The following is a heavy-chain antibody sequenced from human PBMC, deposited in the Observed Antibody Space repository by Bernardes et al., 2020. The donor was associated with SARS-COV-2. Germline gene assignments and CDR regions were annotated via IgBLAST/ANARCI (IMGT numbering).Heavy chain of an antibody. Sequence: VGSLSLSCAASGFTFSDYYINWVRQAPGKGLEWVSSIGPTSGNIYYVDSVKGRFTISRDNAKNSLFLQMNSLRAEDTAVYYCARVPALVYYDTSGDWYFDLWGRGTLVTVSS. CDR2: IGPTSGNI. CDR1: GFTFSDYY. CDR3: ARVPALVYYDTSGDWYFDL. D-gene: IGHD3-22*01. V-gene: IGHV3-21*04. J-gene: IGHJ2*01.